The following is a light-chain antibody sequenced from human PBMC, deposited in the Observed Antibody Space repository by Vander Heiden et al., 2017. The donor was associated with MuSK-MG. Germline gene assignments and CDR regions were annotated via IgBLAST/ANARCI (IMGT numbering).Light chain of an antibody. J-gene: IGKJ1*01. CDR2: AAS. Sequence: VLTQSPGTLAFSPGESATLSCRTSQHFYSAYLAWYQQKPGQAPRLLIYAASSRATGSPDRCSRSGSGTDFMLTISKRGHEDFSVYYCQQYGDYPLTFGQGTQVEI. CDR3: QQYGDYPLT. CDR1: QHFYSAY. V-gene: IGKV3-20*01.